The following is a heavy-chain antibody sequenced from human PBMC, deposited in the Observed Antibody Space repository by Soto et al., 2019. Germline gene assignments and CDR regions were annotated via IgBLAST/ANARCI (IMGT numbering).Heavy chain of an antibody. Sequence: VASVKVSCKASGYTFTGYYMHWVRQAPGQGLEWMGWINPNSGGTNYAQKFQGWVTMTRDTSISTAYMELSRLRSDDTAVYYCARDYCSGGSCYPTLDYWGHGTLVTVSS. J-gene: IGHJ4*01. CDR2: INPNSGGT. CDR3: ARDYCSGGSCYPTLDY. V-gene: IGHV1-2*04. D-gene: IGHD2-15*01. CDR1: GYTFTGYY.